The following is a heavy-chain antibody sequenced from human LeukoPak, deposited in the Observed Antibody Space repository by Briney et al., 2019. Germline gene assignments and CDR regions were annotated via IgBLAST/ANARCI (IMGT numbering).Heavy chain of an antibody. CDR3: ARASRYCSSTSCDYYYYGMDV. V-gene: IGHV1-8*01. Sequence: ASVKVSCKASGYTFTSYDINWVRQATGQGLEWMGWMNPNSGNTGYAQKFQGRVTMTRNTSISTAYMELSSLRSENTAVYYCARASRYCSSTSCDYYYYGMDVWGQGTTVTVSS. J-gene: IGHJ6*02. CDR2: MNPNSGNT. CDR1: GYTFTSYD. D-gene: IGHD2-2*01.